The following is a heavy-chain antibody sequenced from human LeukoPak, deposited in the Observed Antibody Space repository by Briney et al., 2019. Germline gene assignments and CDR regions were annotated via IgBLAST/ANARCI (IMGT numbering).Heavy chain of an antibody. J-gene: IGHJ4*02. Sequence: GGSLRLSCAASGFTFSSYGMHWVRQAPGKGLEWVAVISYDGSNKYYADSVKGRFTISRDNSKNTLYLQMNSLRAEDTAVYYCAKVAQYYDSSGYGYYFDYWGQGTLVTVSS. CDR2: ISYDGSNK. CDR3: AKVAQYYDSSGYGYYFDY. CDR1: GFTFSSYG. V-gene: IGHV3-30*18. D-gene: IGHD3-22*01.